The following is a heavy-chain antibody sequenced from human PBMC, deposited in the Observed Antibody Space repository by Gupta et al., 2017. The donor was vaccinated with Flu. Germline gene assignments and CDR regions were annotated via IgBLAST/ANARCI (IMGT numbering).Heavy chain of an antibody. J-gene: IGHJ4*02. CDR2: IHPGYSHT. CDR1: GYSFTKYW. D-gene: IGHD2-2*01. V-gene: IGHV5-51*03. Sequence: EVQLMQSAAALRKVGESLKIRGGDAGYSFTKYWIGWVRQMPGKGLEWMGIIHPGYSHTMCCASDGSQVTVSADISITTDYSGSTRPKTTGAAMYYCAGPNFAFAGPTSDRGEGSLGTVS. CDR3: AGPNFAFAGPTSD.